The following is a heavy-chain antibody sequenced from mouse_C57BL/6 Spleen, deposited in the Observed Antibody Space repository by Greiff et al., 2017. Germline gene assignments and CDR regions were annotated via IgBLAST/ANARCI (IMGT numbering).Heavy chain of an antibody. J-gene: IGHJ4*01. CDR1: GYAFSSSW. V-gene: IGHV1-82*01. D-gene: IGHD2-4*01. CDR3: ARCYYDYDPYAMDY. CDR2: IYPGDGDT. Sequence: VQLQQSGPELVKPGASVKISCKASGYAFSSSWMNWVKQRPGKGLEWIGRIYPGDGDTNYNGKFKGKATLTADKSSSTAYMQLSSLTSEDSAVYICARCYYDYDPYAMDYWGQGTSVTVSS.